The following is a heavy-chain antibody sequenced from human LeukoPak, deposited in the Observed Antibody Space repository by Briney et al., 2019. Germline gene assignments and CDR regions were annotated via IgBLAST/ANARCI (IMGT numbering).Heavy chain of an antibody. J-gene: IGHJ4*02. CDR2: MNPNSGNT. D-gene: IGHD6-19*01. CDR3: ATGYSSGWYLYVN. Sequence: ASVKVSCKASGYTFTSFGISWVRQAPGQGLEWMGWMNPNSGNTGYAQKFQGRVTMTEDTSTDTAYMELSSLRSEDTAVYYCATGYSSGWYLYVNWGQGTLVTVSS. V-gene: IGHV1-8*02. CDR1: GYTFTSFG.